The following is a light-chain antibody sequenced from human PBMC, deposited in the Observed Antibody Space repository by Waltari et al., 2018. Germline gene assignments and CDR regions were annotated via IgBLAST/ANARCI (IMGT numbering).Light chain of an antibody. CDR1: SSDVGVYND. Sequence: QSALTQPASVSGSPGQSLSISCTGTSSDVGVYNDVSWYQPYPGKAPKLMIYEVTNRPSGVSTRFSGSKSGNTASLTISGLQAEDEADYYCSSYTSDSTWVFGGGTKLTVL. CDR2: EVT. CDR3: SSYTSDSTWV. V-gene: IGLV2-14*01. J-gene: IGLJ3*02.